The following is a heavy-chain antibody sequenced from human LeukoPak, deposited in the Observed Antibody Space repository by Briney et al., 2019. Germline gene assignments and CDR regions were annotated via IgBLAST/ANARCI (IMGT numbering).Heavy chain of an antibody. D-gene: IGHD2-2*01. Sequence: GGSLRLSCAASGFSFWHHAMHWVRQAPGKGLEWLSQIWSDGNNKYYADTVRGRFNISRDTSKNTLYLEMNSLRAEDTAIYYCARDGQQSSPYAYDYWGQGTLVTVSS. CDR2: IWSDGNNK. V-gene: IGHV3-33*01. CDR3: ARDGQQSSPYAYDY. J-gene: IGHJ4*02. CDR1: GFSFWHHA.